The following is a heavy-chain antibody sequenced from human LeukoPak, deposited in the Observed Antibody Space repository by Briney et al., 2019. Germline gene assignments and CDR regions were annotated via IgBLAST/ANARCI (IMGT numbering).Heavy chain of an antibody. Sequence: ASVTVSSTASVYTFTSYGISWVRQAPGHGLEWRGWNSAYNGNTNYAQKLQGRVTMTTDTSTSTAYMELRSLRSDDTAVYYCVAVSGSYYYFDYWGQGTLVTVSS. CDR2: NSAYNGNT. D-gene: IGHD1-26*01. CDR1: VYTFTSYG. J-gene: IGHJ4*02. V-gene: IGHV1-18*01. CDR3: VAVSGSYYYFDY.